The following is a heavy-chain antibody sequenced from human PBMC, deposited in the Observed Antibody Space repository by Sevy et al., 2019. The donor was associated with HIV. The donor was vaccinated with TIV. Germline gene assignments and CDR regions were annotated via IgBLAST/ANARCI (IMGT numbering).Heavy chain of an antibody. V-gene: IGHV3-30*02. D-gene: IGHD2-15*01. CDR3: AKAPPGGTTYYYYFYMDV. Sequence: GGSLRLSCAASGFTFSSYGMHWVRQAPGKGLEWVAFIRYDGSIKYYADSVKGRFTISRDNSKNTLYLQMNSLRAEDTAVYYCAKAPPGGTTYYYYFYMDVWGKGTTVTVSS. CDR1: GFTFSSYG. J-gene: IGHJ6*03. CDR2: IRYDGSIK.